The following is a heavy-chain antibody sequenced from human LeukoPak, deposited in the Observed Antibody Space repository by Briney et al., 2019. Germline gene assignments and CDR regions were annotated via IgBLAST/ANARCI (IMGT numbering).Heavy chain of an antibody. CDR3: AKHPRRIALKDYFDY. V-gene: IGHV3-23*01. D-gene: IGHD2-21*01. CDR2: ISGSGGST. Sequence: GGSLRLSCAASGFTFSSYAMSWVRQAPGKGLEWVSAISGSGGSTYYADSVKGRFTISRDNSKNTLYLQMSSLRAEDKAVYYCAKHPRRIALKDYFDYWGQGTLVTVSS. J-gene: IGHJ4*02. CDR1: GFTFSSYA.